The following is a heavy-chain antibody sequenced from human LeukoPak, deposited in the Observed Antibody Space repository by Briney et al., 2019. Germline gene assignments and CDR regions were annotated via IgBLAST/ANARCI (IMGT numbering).Heavy chain of an antibody. CDR2: IIPIFGTA. CDR3: ARDSRWRGDAFDI. Sequence: ASVKVSCKASGYTFTGYYMHWVRQAPGQGLEWMGGIIPIFGTANYAQKFQGRVTITADKSTSTAYMELSSLRSEDTAVYYCARDSRWRGDAFDIWGQGTMVTVSS. V-gene: IGHV1-69*06. D-gene: IGHD3-3*01. J-gene: IGHJ3*02. CDR1: GYTFTGYY.